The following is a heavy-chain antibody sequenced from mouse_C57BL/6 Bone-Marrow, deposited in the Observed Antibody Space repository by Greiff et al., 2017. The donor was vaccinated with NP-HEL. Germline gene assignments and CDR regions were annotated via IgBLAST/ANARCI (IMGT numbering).Heavy chain of an antibody. CDR2: IHPNSGST. Sequence: QVQLQQPGAELVKPGASVKLSCKASGYTFTSYWMHWVKQRPGQGLEWIGMIHPNSGSTNYNEKFKSKATLTVDKSSSTAYMQLSSLTSEDSAVYYCARYDYGSRYFDYWGQGTTLTVSS. CDR3: ARYDYGSRYFDY. J-gene: IGHJ2*01. D-gene: IGHD1-1*01. CDR1: GYTFTSYW. V-gene: IGHV1-64*01.